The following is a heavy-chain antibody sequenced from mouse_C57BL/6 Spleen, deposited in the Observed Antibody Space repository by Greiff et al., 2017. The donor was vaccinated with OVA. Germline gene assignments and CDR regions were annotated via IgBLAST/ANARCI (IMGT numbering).Heavy chain of an antibody. V-gene: IGHV1-69*01. CDR3: ARRGYYTSYYAMDY. D-gene: IGHD2-12*01. J-gene: IGHJ4*01. CDR2: IDPSDSYT. CDR1: GYTFTSYW. Sequence: QVQLQQPGAELVMPGASVKLSCKASGYTFTSYWMHWVKQRPGQGLEWIGEIDPSDSYTNYNQKFKGKSTLTVDKSSSTASMQLSSLTSEDSAVYYCARRGYYTSYYAMDYWGEGASVTVSS.